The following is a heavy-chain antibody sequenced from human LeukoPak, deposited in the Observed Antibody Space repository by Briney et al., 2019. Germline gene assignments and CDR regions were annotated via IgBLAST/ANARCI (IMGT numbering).Heavy chain of an antibody. CDR2: IHYTGTT. CDR1: GNSISSGDYY. CDR3: ARVSTTYYYGSGSYSHFDY. V-gene: IGHV4-39*07. J-gene: IGHJ4*02. Sequence: SETLSLTCTVSGNSISSGDYYWGWIRQPPGKGLEWIGTIHYTGTTYYNPSLKSRVTLSVDTSKNQFSLKVSSVTAADTAVYYCARVSTTYYYGSGSYSHFDYWGQGTLVTVSS. D-gene: IGHD3-10*01.